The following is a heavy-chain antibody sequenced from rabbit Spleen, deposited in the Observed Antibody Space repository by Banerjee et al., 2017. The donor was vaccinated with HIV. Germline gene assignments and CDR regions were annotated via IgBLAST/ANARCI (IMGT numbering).Heavy chain of an antibody. CDR2: IYADSSGST. CDR1: GIDFSSYYY. D-gene: IGHD2-1*01. J-gene: IGHJ4*01. V-gene: IGHV1S45*01. Sequence: QQQLEESGGGLVKPGGTLTLTCKASGIDFSSYYYMCWVRQAPGKGLECIACIYADSSGSTYYASWAKGRFTISKTSSTTVTLQMTTLTAADTATYFCARGSATMTMVIIGYYLSLWGPGTLVTVS. CDR3: ARGSATMTMVIIGYYLSL.